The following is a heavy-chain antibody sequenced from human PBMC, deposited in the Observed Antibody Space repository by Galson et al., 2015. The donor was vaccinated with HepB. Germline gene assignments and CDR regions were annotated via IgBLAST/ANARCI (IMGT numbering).Heavy chain of an antibody. V-gene: IGHV3-53*04. CDR1: GFTVSSNY. D-gene: IGHD6-13*01. J-gene: IGHJ4*02. CDR2: IYSGGST. CDR3: ARGIAAGGTFYFDY. Sequence: SLRLSCAASGFTVSSNYMSWVRQAPGKGLEWVSVIYSGGSTYYADSVKGRFTISRHNSKNTLYLQMNSLRAEDTAVYYCARGIAAGGTFYFDYWGQGTLVTVSS.